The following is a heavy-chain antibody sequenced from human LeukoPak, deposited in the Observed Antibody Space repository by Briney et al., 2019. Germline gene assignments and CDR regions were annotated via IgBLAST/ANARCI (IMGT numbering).Heavy chain of an antibody. V-gene: IGHV3-33*06. CDR3: AKDRMIVVVTTFDP. Sequence: GGSLRLSCAASGFTFSSHGMFWVRQAPGKGLEWVAVIWNTGSTKYYADSVKGRFTISRDNSKNTLYLQMNSLRAEDTAVYYCAKDRMIVVVTTFDPWGQGTLVTVSS. D-gene: IGHD3-22*01. J-gene: IGHJ5*02. CDR2: IWNTGSTK. CDR1: GFTFSSHG.